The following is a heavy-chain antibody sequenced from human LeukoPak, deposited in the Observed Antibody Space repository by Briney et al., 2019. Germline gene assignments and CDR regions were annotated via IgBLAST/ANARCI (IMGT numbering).Heavy chain of an antibody. CDR1: GFTVSSNY. J-gene: IGHJ4*02. CDR2: IYSGGST. D-gene: IGHD1-26*01. Sequence: GGSLRLSCAASGFTVSSNYMSWVRQAPGKGLEWVSVIYSGGSTYYTDSVKGRFTISRDNSKNTLYLQMNSLRAEDTAVYYCATTGSGSYYDYWGQGTLVTVSS. CDR3: ATTGSGSYYDY. V-gene: IGHV3-66*01.